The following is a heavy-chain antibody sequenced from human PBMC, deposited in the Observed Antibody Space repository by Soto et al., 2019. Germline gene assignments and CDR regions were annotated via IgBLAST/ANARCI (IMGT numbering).Heavy chain of an antibody. Sequence: SETLSLTCTVSGASVSSGSYYWSWIRQPPGKGLEWIGYIYYSGSTNYNPSLKSRVTISVDTSKNQFSLKLSSVTAADTAVYYXARSPRGTMLVVGLFDYWGQGTLVTVSS. J-gene: IGHJ4*02. CDR2: IYYSGST. D-gene: IGHD3-22*01. CDR1: GASVSSGSYY. CDR3: ARSPRGTMLVVGLFDY. V-gene: IGHV4-61*01.